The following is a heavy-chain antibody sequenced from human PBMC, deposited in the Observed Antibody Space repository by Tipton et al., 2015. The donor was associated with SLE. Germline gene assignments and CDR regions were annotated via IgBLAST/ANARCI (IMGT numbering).Heavy chain of an antibody. D-gene: IGHD3-10*01. Sequence: TLSLTCHVSGTSISPHYWNWIRQPLGQGLEWLGYVSFTGGPTYSPSLKSRAAIAIDTSKNQVSLTLTSLAAADTAVYYCARRIETLERGGVWLDPWGQGTLVIVSS. V-gene: IGHV4-59*11. CDR2: VSFTGGP. CDR3: ARRIETLERGGVWLDP. J-gene: IGHJ5*02. CDR1: GTSISPHY.